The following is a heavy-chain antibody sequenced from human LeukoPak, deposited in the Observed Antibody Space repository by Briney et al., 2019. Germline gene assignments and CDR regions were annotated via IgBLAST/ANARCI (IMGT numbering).Heavy chain of an antibody. Sequence: YPGGSLRLSCGASGFTFSSYSMNWVRQAPGKGLEWVSSISSSSSYIYYADSVKGRFTISRDNAKNSLYLQMNSLRAEDTAVYYCARDSGYSSSTWFDPWGQETPVTVSS. CDR3: ARDSGYSSSTWFDP. CDR1: GFTFSSYS. CDR2: ISSSSSYI. D-gene: IGHD6-13*01. J-gene: IGHJ5*02. V-gene: IGHV3-21*01.